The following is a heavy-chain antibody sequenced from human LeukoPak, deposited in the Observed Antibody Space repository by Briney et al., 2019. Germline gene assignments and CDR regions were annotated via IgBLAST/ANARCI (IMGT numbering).Heavy chain of an antibody. D-gene: IGHD4-17*01. CDR3: TASSRSTVTTLYY. CDR1: GFTFSNAW. CDR2: IKSKTDGGTT. J-gene: IGHJ4*02. V-gene: IGHV3-15*01. Sequence: GRSLRLSCAASGFTFSNAWMSWVRQAPGKGLEWVGRIKSKTDGGTTDYAAPVKGRFTISRDDSKNTLYLQMNSLKTEDTAVCYCTASSRSTVTTLYYWGQGTLVTVSS.